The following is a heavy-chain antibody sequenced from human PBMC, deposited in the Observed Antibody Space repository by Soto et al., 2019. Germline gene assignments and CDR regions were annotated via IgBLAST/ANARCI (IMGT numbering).Heavy chain of an antibody. V-gene: IGHV3-33*01. CDR1: GFTFSSYG. J-gene: IGHJ3*02. Sequence: QVQLVESGGGVVQPGRSLRLSCAASGFTFSSYGMHWVRQAPGKGLEWVAVIWYDGSNKYYADSVKGRFTISRDNSKNTLYLQMNSLRAEDTAVYYCARGTIVATIKAFDIWGQGTMVTVSS. D-gene: IGHD5-12*01. CDR3: ARGTIVATIKAFDI. CDR2: IWYDGSNK.